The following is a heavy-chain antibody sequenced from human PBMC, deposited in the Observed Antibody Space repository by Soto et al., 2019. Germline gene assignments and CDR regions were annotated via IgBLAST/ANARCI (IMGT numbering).Heavy chain of an antibody. CDR1: GFTFSSYW. V-gene: IGHV3-74*01. CDR3: ARRRGSSGWKTNFDY. CDR2: INSDGSST. D-gene: IGHD6-19*01. J-gene: IGHJ4*02. Sequence: GGSLRLSCAASGFTFSSYWMHWVRQAPGKGLVWVSRINSDGSSTSYADSVKGRFTISRDNAKNTLYLQMNSLRAEDTAVYYCARRRGSSGWKTNFDYGGQGTLVTVSS.